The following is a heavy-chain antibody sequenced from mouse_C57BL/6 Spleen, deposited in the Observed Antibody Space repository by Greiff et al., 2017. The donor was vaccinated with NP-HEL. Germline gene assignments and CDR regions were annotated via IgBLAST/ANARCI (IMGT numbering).Heavy chain of an antibody. D-gene: IGHD2-4*01. J-gene: IGHJ3*01. V-gene: IGHV1-15*01. CDR3: ARGGLRRGLFAY. Sequence: QVQLQQSGAELVRPGASVTLSCKASGYTFTDYEMHWVKQTPVHGLEWIGAIDPETGGTAYNQKFKGKAILTADKSSSTAYMELRSLTSEDSAVYYCARGGLRRGLFAYWGQGTLVTVSA. CDR1: GYTFTDYE. CDR2: IDPETGGT.